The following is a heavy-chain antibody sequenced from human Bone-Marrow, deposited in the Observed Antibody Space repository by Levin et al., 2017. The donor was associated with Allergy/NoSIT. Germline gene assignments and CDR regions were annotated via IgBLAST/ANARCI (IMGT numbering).Heavy chain of an antibody. D-gene: IGHD3-10*01. V-gene: IGHV4-59*08. J-gene: IGHJ5*02. CDR2: IYHSGTT. CDR1: SDSIRSHY. CDR3: ARYYYGSGNFYWFDP. Sequence: SETLSLTCTVSSDSIRSHYWSWIRQPPGKGLEWIGNIYHSGTTNYNPSLKSRVTISLDTSSSQFSLKLSSVTAADTAVYYCARYYYGSGNFYWFDPWGQGTLVTVAS.